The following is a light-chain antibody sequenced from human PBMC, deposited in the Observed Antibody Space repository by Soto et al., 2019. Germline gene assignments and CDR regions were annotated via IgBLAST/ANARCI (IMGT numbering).Light chain of an antibody. V-gene: IGKV3-11*01. CDR2: DGS. CDR1: QNLHSF. CDR3: QQRTRWPMT. J-gene: IGKJ5*01. Sequence: EILFTQSPATLSVSPGERVTLSCRASQNLHSFLNWYQQRPGQAPRPLIYDGSKRAAGVPDRISGDGSGTDYTLTISRLEPEDFEVYYCQQRTRWPMTFGQGTRLEIK.